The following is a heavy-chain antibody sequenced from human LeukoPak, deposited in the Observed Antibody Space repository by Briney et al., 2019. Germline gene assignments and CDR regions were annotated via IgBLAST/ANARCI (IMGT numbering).Heavy chain of an antibody. D-gene: IGHD6-6*01. CDR1: GFTFSSYA. CDR3: AKDLGIAARRAGSRTNWFDP. V-gene: IGHV3-23*01. J-gene: IGHJ5*02. Sequence: GWSLRLSCAASGFTFSSYAMSWVRPAPGKGLDWVSAISGSGGSTYYADSVKGRFTISRDNSKNTLYLQMNSLRAEDTAVYYCAKDLGIAARRAGSRTNWFDPWGQGTLVTVSS. CDR2: ISGSGGST.